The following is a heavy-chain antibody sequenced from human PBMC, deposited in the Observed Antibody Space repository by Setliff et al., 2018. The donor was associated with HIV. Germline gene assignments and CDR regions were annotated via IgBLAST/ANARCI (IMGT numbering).Heavy chain of an antibody. CDR1: GFTFSPYW. V-gene: IGHV3-20*04. CDR3: ARHSDWYGNDAFDI. CDR2: ISWSGGGT. D-gene: IGHD6-19*01. Sequence: GSLRLSCAASGFTFSPYWMHWVRQAPGKGLEWVSGISWSGGGTGYAASVKGRFTISRDDAKNSLYLQMNSLRGEDTAVYYCARHSDWYGNDAFDIWGQGTRVTVSS. J-gene: IGHJ3*02.